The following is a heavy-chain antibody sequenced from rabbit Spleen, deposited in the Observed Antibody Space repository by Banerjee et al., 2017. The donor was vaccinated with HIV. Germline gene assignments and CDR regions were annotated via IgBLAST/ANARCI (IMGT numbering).Heavy chain of an antibody. V-gene: IGHV1S40*01. CDR1: GFSFSSSYY. CDR3: ARDTGSSFSSYGMDL. CDR2: IAGDSSAFT. J-gene: IGHJ6*01. D-gene: IGHD8-1*01. Sequence: QSLEESGGGLVKPGASLTLTCTASGFSFSSSYYMCWVRQAPGKGLEWISCIAGDSSAFTYSATWAKGRFTCSKTSSTTVTLQMTSLTVADTATYFCARDTGSSFSSYGMDLWGPGTLVTVS.